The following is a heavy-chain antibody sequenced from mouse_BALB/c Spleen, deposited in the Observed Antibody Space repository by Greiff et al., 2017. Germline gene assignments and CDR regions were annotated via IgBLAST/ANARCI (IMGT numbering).Heavy chain of an antibody. CDR2: ISDGGSYT. V-gene: IGHV5-4*02. CDR1: GFTFSDYY. CDR3: ARDLRGYAMDY. Sequence: VQLQESGGGLVKPGGSLKLSCAASGFTFSDYYMYWVRQTPEKRLEWVATISDGGSYTYYPDSVKGRFTISRDNAKNNLYLQMSSLKSEDTAMYYCARDLRGYAMDYWGQGTSVTVSS. J-gene: IGHJ4*01. D-gene: IGHD2-2*01.